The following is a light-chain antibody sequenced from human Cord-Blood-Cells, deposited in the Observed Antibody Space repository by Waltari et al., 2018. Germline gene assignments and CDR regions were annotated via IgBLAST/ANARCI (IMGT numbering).Light chain of an antibody. CDR3: QKYNSAS. Sequence: DIQITQSPSSLSASVGDRVTITFRASQGISNYLAWYQPKTGKVPKLLIYAASNLQSGVPSRFSGSGSGTDFTLTISRLQPEDAANYYCQKYNSASFGGGTKVEIK. J-gene: IGKJ4*01. CDR1: QGISNY. CDR2: AAS. V-gene: IGKV1-27*01.